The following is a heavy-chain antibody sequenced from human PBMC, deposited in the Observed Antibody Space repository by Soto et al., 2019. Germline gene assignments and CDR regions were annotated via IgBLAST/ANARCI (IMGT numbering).Heavy chain of an antibody. CDR2: TYYRSKWYN. CDR3: GRQHRYGYHWLGN. D-gene: IGHD5-18*01. V-gene: IGHV6-1*01. CDR1: GDSVSPNSAT. J-gene: IGHJ1*01. Sequence: PSQSLSLTCAISGDSVSPNSATCNWIRQPPTRGLEWLGRTYYRSKWYNDYAESVQSRITINPDTSKNQFSLQLNSVTPEDTVVYSCGRQHRYGYHWLGNWGEGTLVTGSS.